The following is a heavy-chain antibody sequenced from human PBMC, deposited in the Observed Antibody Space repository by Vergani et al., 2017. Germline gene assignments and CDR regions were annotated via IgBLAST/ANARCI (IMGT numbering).Heavy chain of an antibody. CDR3: ARINYYGSSGYSLTRWHNWFDP. J-gene: IGHJ5*02. CDR2: INQDGSEK. Sequence: EVQRVESGGGLVQPGGSLRLSCAASGFIFSHYWMSWVRQAPGKGLEWVANINQDGSEKYYVDSVKGRFTISRDNAKNSLYLQMNSLRAEDTALYYCARINYYGSSGYSLTRWHNWFDPWGQGTLITFSS. D-gene: IGHD3-22*01. V-gene: IGHV3-7*01. CDR1: GFIFSHYW.